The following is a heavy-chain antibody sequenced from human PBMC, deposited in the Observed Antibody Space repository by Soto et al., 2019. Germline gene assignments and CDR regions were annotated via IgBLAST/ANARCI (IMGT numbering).Heavy chain of an antibody. CDR1: GYTLADYY. D-gene: IGHD6-25*01. CDR3: AREGAAAAKMFDF. CDR2: ISHDGGWK. V-gene: IGHV1-46*01. J-gene: IGHJ4*02. Sequence: QVQLVQSGTEVKEPGASVKVSCKTSGYTLADYYMHWVRQAPGQGLEWMGLISHDGGWKPRAQKCPDRLTVTRDTSAGKVYMELSSLRSEDTAVYYCAREGAAAAKMFDFWGLGTLVSVSS.